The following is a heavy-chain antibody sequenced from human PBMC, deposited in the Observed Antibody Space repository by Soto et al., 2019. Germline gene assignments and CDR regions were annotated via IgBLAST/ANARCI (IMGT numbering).Heavy chain of an antibody. CDR1: GFTVSSNY. Sequence: GGSVRLSCAASGFTVSSNYMSWVRQTPGKGLEWVSVIYIGCITYYSDSVKGRFTISRDNSKNTLYLQMNSLRAEETAVYYCASEWGVEYYYDSSDFYYGAFDSWGNGKMVPV. V-gene: IGHV3-53*01. CDR3: ASEWGVEYYYDSSDFYYGAFDS. J-gene: IGHJ3*02. CDR2: IYIGCIT. D-gene: IGHD3-22*01.